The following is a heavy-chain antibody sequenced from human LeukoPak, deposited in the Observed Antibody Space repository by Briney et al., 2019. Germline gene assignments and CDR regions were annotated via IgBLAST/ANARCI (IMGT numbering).Heavy chain of an antibody. V-gene: IGHV5-51*01. CDR3: ARPLSGYAFDI. J-gene: IGHJ3*02. CDR2: IFPTDSDT. D-gene: IGHD3-22*01. CDR1: GYRFASYW. Sequence: NRGEPLKISCKASGYRFASYWIAGGRQMPGEGLEWPGIIFPTDSDTRYSPSFQGQVTISADKSISTAYLQWSRLKASDTAMYYCARPLSGYAFDIWGQGTMVTVSS.